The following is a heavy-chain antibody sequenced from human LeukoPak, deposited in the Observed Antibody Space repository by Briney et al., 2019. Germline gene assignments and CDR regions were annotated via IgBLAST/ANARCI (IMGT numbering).Heavy chain of an antibody. J-gene: IGHJ3*02. CDR3: ARDRGYCSSTSCYAGDLYAFDI. CDR1: GGTFSSYA. Sequence: GASVKVSCKASGGTFSSYAISWVRQAPGQGLEWMGWISAYNGNTNYAQKLQGRVTMTTDTSTSTAYMELRSLRSDDTAVYYCARDRGYCSSTSCYAGDLYAFDIWGQGTMVTVSS. CDR2: ISAYNGNT. D-gene: IGHD2-2*01. V-gene: IGHV1-18*01.